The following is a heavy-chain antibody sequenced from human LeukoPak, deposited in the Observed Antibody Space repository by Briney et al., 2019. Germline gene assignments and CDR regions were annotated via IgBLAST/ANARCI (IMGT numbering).Heavy chain of an antibody. CDR2: ASYSGNT. D-gene: IGHD3-9*01. Sequence: PSETLSLTCTVSGASISSSTYYWGWIRQPPGKGLEWIGSASYSGNTYYNPSLKSRVTILVDTSKNQFSLKVTSVTAADTAVYYCASAYYDILGGHFDYWGQGTLVTVSS. J-gene: IGHJ4*02. CDR3: ASAYYDILGGHFDY. CDR1: GASISSSTYY. V-gene: IGHV4-39*07.